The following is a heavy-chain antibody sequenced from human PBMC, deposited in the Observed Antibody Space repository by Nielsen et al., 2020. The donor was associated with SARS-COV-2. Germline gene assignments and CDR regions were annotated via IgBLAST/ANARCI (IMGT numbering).Heavy chain of an antibody. CDR2: IIPIFGTA. V-gene: IGHV1-69*13. D-gene: IGHD1/OR15-1a*01. Sequence: SVKVSCKASGGTFSSYAISWVRQAPGQGLEWMGGIIPIFGTANYAQKFQGRVTITADESTSTAYMELSSLRSDDTAVYYCARDILEHPTRGMDVWGQGTTVTVSS. J-gene: IGHJ6*02. CDR3: ARDILEHPTRGMDV. CDR1: GGTFSSYA.